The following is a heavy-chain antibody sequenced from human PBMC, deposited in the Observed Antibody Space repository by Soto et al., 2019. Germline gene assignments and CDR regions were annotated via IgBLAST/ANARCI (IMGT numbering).Heavy chain of an antibody. Sequence: ASVKVSCKASGYTFTSYGISWVRQAPGQGLEWMGWISAYNGNTNYAQKLQGRVTMTTDTSTSTAYMELRSLRSDDTAVYYCARDRAGGNSNYYYYYGMDVWGQGTTVTVSS. V-gene: IGHV1-18*01. CDR3: ARDRAGGNSNYYYYYGMDV. D-gene: IGHD2-21*02. CDR1: GYTFTSYG. CDR2: ISAYNGNT. J-gene: IGHJ6*02.